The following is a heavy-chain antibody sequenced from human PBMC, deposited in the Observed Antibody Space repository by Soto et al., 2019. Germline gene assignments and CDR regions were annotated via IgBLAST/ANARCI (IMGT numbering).Heavy chain of an antibody. CDR2: IYYSGST. CDR1: GGSISSGGYY. CDR3: ARVRALTQRGYCSSTSCYLPSGMDV. D-gene: IGHD2-2*01. V-gene: IGHV4-31*03. Sequence: SETLSLTCTVSGGSISSGGYYWVWIRHHPGKGLEWIGYIYYSGSTYYNPSLKSRVTISVDTSKNQFSLKLSSVTAADTAVYYCARVRALTQRGYCSSTSCYLPSGMDVWGQGTTVTVSS. J-gene: IGHJ6*02.